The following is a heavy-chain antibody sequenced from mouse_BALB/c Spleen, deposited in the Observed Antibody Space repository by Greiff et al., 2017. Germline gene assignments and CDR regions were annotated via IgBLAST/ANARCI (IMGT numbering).Heavy chain of an antibody. D-gene: IGHD2-1*01. CDR2: ISDGGSYT. V-gene: IGHV5-4*02. CDR1: GFTLRDYY. Sequence: EVKLMESGGGLVKPGGSLKLSCAASGFTLRDYYMYWVRQTPEKRLEWVATISDGGSYTYYPDSVKGRFTISRDNAKNNLYLQMSSLKSEDTAMYYCAREGLYGNYRYFDVWGAGTTVTVSS. J-gene: IGHJ1*01. CDR3: AREGLYGNYRYFDV.